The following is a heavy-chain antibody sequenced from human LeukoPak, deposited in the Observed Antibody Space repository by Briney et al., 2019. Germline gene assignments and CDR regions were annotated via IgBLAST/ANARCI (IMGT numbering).Heavy chain of an antibody. CDR3: VRTYDISTGEGYYYYGMDV. CDR1: GYTFISYG. D-gene: IGHD3-9*01. V-gene: IGHV1-18*01. Sequence: ASVKVSCKASGYTFISYGISWVRQAPGQGLEWMGWISVYNGNTKYAQKVQGRVTMTTDTSTSTAYMELRSLRPDDTAVYYCVRTYDISTGEGYYYYGMDVWGQGTTVTVSS. CDR2: ISVYNGNT. J-gene: IGHJ6*02.